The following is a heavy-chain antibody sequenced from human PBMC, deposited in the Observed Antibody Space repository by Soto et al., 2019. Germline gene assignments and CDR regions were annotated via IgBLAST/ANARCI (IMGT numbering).Heavy chain of an antibody. Sequence: QITLKESGPTLVKPTQTLALTCTFSGFSLSTSGVGVGWIRQPPGKALEWLALLYWDDDKRCSPSLKTRLTIIKDTSKNQVVLIMTNMDPVDTATYYCAHSIRRDNCRGGNCYCFDSWGQGTPVTVSS. CDR1: GFSLSTSGVG. V-gene: IGHV2-5*02. CDR2: LYWDDDK. D-gene: IGHD2-15*01. CDR3: AHSIRRDNCRGGNCYCFDS. J-gene: IGHJ4*02.